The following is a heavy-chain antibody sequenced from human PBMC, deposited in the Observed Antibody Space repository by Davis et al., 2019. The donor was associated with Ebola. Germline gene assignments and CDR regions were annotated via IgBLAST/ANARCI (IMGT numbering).Heavy chain of an antibody. CDR1: GGSISSSSYY. D-gene: IGHD2-21*02. Sequence: PSETLSLTCTVSGGSISSSSYYWGWISQPPGKGLEWIGSIYYSGSTYYNPSLKSRLTISVDTSKNQFSLKLSSVTAADTAVYYCASLGDIVVVTAIPHYWDFDLWGRGTLVTVSS. CDR3: ASLGDIVVVTAIPHYWDFDL. J-gene: IGHJ2*01. V-gene: IGHV4-39*01. CDR2: IYYSGST.